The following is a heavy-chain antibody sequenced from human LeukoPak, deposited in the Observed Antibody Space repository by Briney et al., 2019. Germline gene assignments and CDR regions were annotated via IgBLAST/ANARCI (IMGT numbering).Heavy chain of an antibody. J-gene: IGHJ4*02. CDR2: MNPNSGNT. CDR1: GYTFTSYD. D-gene: IGHD2-2*01. Sequence: ASVKVSCKASGYTFTSYDINWVRQATGQGLEWMGWMNPNSGNTGYAQKFQGRVTMTRNTSISTAYMELSSLRSEDPAVYYCARAVCSSTSCPIGYWGQGTLVTVSS. CDR3: ARAVCSSTSCPIGY. V-gene: IGHV1-8*01.